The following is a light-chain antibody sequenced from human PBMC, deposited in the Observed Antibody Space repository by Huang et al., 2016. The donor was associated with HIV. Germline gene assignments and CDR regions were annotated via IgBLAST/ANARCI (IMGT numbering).Light chain of an antibody. CDR3: QQRFNGVT. V-gene: IGKV3-11*01. CDR2: DSS. CDR1: QDIGNY. Sequence: IVLPQSPVTLSCYPGERVPLSCKASQDIGNYLAWYQQKLGQAPRLLIYDSSNRATGIPVRFSGSGSGTEFTLSISSLESDDFAVYFCQQRFNGVTFGGGTKVEV. J-gene: IGKJ4*01.